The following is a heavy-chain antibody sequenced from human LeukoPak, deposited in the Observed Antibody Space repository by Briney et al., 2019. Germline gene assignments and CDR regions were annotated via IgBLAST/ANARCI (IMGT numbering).Heavy chain of an antibody. D-gene: IGHD4-23*01. V-gene: IGHV3-23*01. CDR1: GFAFSDYV. CDR3: AKDRDYGGNSRGIDYFDY. J-gene: IGHJ4*02. CDR2: ISVRGDRT. Sequence: GGSLRLSCAAPGFAFSDYVMDWVRQAPGKGLEWVSSISVRGDRTYYPDSVKGRFTISRDNSKHMLYLQMNTLRADDTAIYYRAKDRDYGGNSRGIDYFDYWGQGTLVTVSS.